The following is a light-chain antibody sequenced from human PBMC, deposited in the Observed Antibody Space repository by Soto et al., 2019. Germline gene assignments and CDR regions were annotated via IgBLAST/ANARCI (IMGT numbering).Light chain of an antibody. Sequence: QAVVTQEPSLTVSPGGQVTPTFGSSTGAVTSNHHPYWFQQKAGQAPRTLIYDTSNKHSWTPARFSGSLLGDKAALTLSGAQPEDEAQYYCLLSYNAARVFGGGTKLTVL. V-gene: IGLV7-46*01. CDR3: LLSYNAARV. CDR1: TGAVTSNHH. CDR2: DTS. J-gene: IGLJ2*01.